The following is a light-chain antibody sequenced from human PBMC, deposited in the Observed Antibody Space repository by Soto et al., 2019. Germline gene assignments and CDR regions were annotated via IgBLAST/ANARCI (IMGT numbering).Light chain of an antibody. CDR3: CSYARTTHV. CDR2: DVT. CDR1: TSDIGGYKY. V-gene: IGLV2-11*01. Sequence: QSALPQPPSVSGSPGQSVTISCTGTTSDIGGYKYVSWYQQLPGKAPKLMIFDVTKRPSGVPDRFSGSNSGNTASLTISGLQAEDEAIYYCCSYARTTHVFGTGTKVTVL. J-gene: IGLJ1*01.